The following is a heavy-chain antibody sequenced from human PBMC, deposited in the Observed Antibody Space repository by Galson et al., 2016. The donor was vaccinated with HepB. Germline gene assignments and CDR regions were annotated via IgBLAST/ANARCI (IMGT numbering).Heavy chain of an antibody. D-gene: IGHD5-12*01. Sequence: SETLSLTCDVYGGSLSGNFWSWIRKPPGKGLEWIGEINHSGGTNYNPSLKSRVTISLDTSKSQISLKVTSVTAADTAVYYCARVPCYGAHDYYGTDVWGQGTTVTVSS. CDR2: INHSGGT. CDR3: ARVPCYGAHDYYGTDV. CDR1: GGSLSGNF. J-gene: IGHJ6*02. V-gene: IGHV4-34*01.